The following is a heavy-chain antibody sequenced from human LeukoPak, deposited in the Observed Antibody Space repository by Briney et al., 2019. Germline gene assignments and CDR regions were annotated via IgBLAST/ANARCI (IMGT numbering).Heavy chain of an antibody. D-gene: IGHD4-23*01. CDR1: GGTFGTYP. V-gene: IGHV1-69*13. CDR3: ARGGSRNSLDP. CDR2: ITPIFGVR. Sequence: SVQVSCKASGGTFGTYPISWVRQAPGQDLEWMGRITPIFGVRNHAQKFHRRMTISADGSSNTSQLESRGLRSDDTAIYYCARGGSRNSLDPWGQGTQVIVPS. J-gene: IGHJ5*02.